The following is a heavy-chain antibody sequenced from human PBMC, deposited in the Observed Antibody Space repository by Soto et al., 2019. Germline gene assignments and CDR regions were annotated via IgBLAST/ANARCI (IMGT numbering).Heavy chain of an antibody. J-gene: IGHJ5*02. Sequence: QVQLVQSGAEVQKPGSSVKVSCKASGGTFSSYAISCVRQAPGQGLEWMGGIIPIFGAANYAQKFQGKVTMTADKSTSTAYMELSSWRAEDTAVYYCARGAYYDSSGYPHRGWFDPWGQGTLVTDTS. CDR3: ARGAYYDSSGYPHRGWFDP. CDR2: IIPIFGAA. D-gene: IGHD3-22*01. CDR1: GGTFSSYA. V-gene: IGHV1-69*06.